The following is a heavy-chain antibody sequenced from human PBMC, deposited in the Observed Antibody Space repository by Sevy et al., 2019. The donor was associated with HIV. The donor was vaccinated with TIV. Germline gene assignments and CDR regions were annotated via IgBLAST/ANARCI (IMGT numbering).Heavy chain of an antibody. Sequence: GGSLRLSCAASGLTLSYAWMNWVRQAPGKGLEWVGHIKSEIDGGTTDFATPVKGRFIISRDDSKNTLYLQMNSLKTGDTALYYCTARNFDSWGRGTLVTVSS. CDR1: GLTLSYAW. V-gene: IGHV3-15*07. CDR3: TARNFDS. J-gene: IGHJ4*02. CDR2: IKSEIDGGTT.